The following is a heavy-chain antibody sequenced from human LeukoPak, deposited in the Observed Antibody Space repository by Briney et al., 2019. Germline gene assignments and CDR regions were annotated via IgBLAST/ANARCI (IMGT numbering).Heavy chain of an antibody. CDR2: INHSGST. Sequence: PSETLSLTCAVYGGSFSGYYWSWIRQPPGKGLEWIGEINHSGSTDYNPSLKSRVTISVDTSKNQFSLKLSSVTAADTAVYYCARGGRSLVAAQFDLWVRGSEVTVSS. V-gene: IGHV4-34*01. D-gene: IGHD6-6*01. CDR1: GGSFSGYY. J-gene: IGHJ2*01. CDR3: ARGGRSLVAAQFDL.